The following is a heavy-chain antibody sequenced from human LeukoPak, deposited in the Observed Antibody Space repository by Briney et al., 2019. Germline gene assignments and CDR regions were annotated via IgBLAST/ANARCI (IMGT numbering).Heavy chain of an antibody. CDR1: GYNFKTRA. D-gene: IGHD3-3*01. Sequence: ASVKVSCQASGYNFKTRAFTWVRQAPGQGLEWMGWISAYGHTKLARNLKARVTVTIDTSTTTAYMELRSLSSDDTAVYFCARETASGYLGFDFWGQGTLITVSS. V-gene: IGHV1-18*01. J-gene: IGHJ4*02. CDR2: ISAYGHT. CDR3: ARETASGYLGFDF.